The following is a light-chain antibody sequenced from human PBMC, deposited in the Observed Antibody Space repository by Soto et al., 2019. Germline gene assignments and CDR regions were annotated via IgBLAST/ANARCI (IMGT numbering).Light chain of an antibody. CDR3: QQRSNWSPIT. CDR1: KPLNNN. J-gene: IGKJ5*01. Sequence: IVLTQSPFTLSVSPTAGALLXWREGKPLNNNVAWCQHKSGHVLRLLMYDASHRAAGIPARFSGSGFGTDLTINISSLEPADAAVYYCQQRSNWSPITFGQGTRVANK. CDR2: DAS. V-gene: IGKV3-11*01.